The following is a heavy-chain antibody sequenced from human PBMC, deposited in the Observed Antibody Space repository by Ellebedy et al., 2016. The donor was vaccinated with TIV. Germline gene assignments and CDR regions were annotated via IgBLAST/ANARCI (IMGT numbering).Heavy chain of an antibody. Sequence: SVKVSCXASGGTFSSFAICWLRQAPGQGLEWMGGIVPIFGAAHCAQKFQGRVTITADESTSTVYMQLSSLRSEDTAVYYCARDRLPHYDSSGFFVPFDIWGQGTVVTVSS. CDR2: IVPIFGAA. CDR1: GGTFSSFA. CDR3: ARDRLPHYDSSGFFVPFDI. D-gene: IGHD3-22*01. J-gene: IGHJ3*02. V-gene: IGHV1-69*13.